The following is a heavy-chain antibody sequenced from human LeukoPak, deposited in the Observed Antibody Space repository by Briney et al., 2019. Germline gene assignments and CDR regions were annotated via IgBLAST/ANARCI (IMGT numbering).Heavy chain of an antibody. CDR3: ARVVAVAGRAFDI. V-gene: IGHV3-21*01. Sequence: PGGSLRLSCAASGFTFSSYSMNWVRQAPGKGLEWVSSISSSSYIYYADSVKGRFTISRDNAKNSPYLQMNSLRAEDTAVYYCARVVAVAGRAFDIWGQGTMVTVSS. CDR1: GFTFSSYS. J-gene: IGHJ3*02. CDR2: ISSSSYI. D-gene: IGHD6-19*01.